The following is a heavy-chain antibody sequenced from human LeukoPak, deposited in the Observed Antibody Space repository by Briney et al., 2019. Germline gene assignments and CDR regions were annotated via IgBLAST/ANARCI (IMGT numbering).Heavy chain of an antibody. CDR2: INRSGST. D-gene: IGHD5-24*01. V-gene: IGHV4-34*01. J-gene: IGHJ4*02. CDR1: GGSFSGYY. Sequence: PSETLSLTCAAYGGSFSGYYWSWIRQPPGKGLEWIGEINRSGSTHYNPSLKSRVTISIDTSKNQFSLKLNSMTAADTAVYYCARGEGARDGYNYEGPFYFDYWGQGTLVTVPS. CDR3: ARGEGARDGYNYEGPFYFDY.